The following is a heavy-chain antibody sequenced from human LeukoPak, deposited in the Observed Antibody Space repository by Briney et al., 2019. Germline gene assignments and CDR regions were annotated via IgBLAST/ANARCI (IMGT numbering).Heavy chain of an antibody. CDR1: GGSISSSTYY. J-gene: IGHJ4*02. D-gene: IGHD2-2*02. Sequence: SETLSLTCTVSGGSISSSTYYWGWIRQPPGKGLEWIGSIYYSGTTYYNPSLKSRATISVDTSKNQFSLKLSSVTAADTAVYFCAKYGYCSSTSCYNGYSGWCPLDYWGLGTLVTVSS. CDR3: AKYGYCSSTSCYNGYSGWCPLDY. CDR2: IYYSGTT. V-gene: IGHV4-39*01.